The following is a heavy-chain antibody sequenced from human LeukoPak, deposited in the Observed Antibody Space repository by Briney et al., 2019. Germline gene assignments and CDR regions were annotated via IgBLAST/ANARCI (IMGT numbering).Heavy chain of an antibody. Sequence: SVKVSCKASGGTFSSYAISWVRQAPGQGLEWMGGIIPIFGTANYAQKFQGRVTITTDESTSAAYMELSSLRSEDTAVYYCARAESITIFGVVIHNWFDPWGQGTLVTVSS. D-gene: IGHD3-3*01. CDR1: GGTFSSYA. J-gene: IGHJ5*02. V-gene: IGHV1-69*05. CDR3: ARAESITIFGVVIHNWFDP. CDR2: IIPIFGTA.